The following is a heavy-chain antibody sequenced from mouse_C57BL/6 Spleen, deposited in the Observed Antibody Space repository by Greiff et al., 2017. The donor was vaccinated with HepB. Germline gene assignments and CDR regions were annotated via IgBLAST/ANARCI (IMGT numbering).Heavy chain of an antibody. CDR1: GFTFSSYA. CDR2: ISDGGSYT. CDR3: ARDPGVYSNYFDY. V-gene: IGHV5-4*01. D-gene: IGHD2-5*01. Sequence: EVKVVESGGGLVKPGGSLKLSCAASGFTFSSYAMSWVRQTPEKRLEWVATISDGGSYTYYPDNVKGRFTISRDNAKNNLYLQMSHLKSEDTAMYYCARDPGVYSNYFDYWGQGTTLTVSS. J-gene: IGHJ2*01.